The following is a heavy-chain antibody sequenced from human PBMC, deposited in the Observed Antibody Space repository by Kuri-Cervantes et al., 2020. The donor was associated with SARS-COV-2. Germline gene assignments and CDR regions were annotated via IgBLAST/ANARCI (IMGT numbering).Heavy chain of an antibody. J-gene: IGHJ4*02. CDR1: GFTVSSYA. CDR2: LSGSGVST. V-gene: IGHV3-23*01. D-gene: IGHD3-22*01. CDR3: AKDWDSRGYYLFDH. Sequence: GSLGLSCEASGFTVSSYAMCWVRQAPGKGLEWVSGLSGSGVSTYYAESVRGRFTISRDNSKNTLYLQMNSLRAEDTAVYYCAKDWDSRGYYLFDHWGQGTLVTVSS.